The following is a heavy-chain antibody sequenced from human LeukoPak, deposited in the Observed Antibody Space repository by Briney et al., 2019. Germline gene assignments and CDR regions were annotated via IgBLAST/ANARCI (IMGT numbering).Heavy chain of an antibody. Sequence: EASVKVSCKASGYTFTSYGISWVRQAPGQGLEWMGWISSYNGNTNYAQKLQGRATMTTDTSTSTAYMELSSLRSEDTAVYYCARWASQRITIFGVVIAPYYYYGMDVWGQGTTVTVSS. J-gene: IGHJ6*02. V-gene: IGHV1-18*01. CDR1: GYTFTSYG. CDR3: ARWASQRITIFGVVIAPYYYYGMDV. D-gene: IGHD3-3*01. CDR2: ISSYNGNT.